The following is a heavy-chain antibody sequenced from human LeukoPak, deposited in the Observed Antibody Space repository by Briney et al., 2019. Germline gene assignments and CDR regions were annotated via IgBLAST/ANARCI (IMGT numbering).Heavy chain of an antibody. CDR1: GFTFSSYG. CDR3: AKDFGFKSVYYYYGMDV. Sequence: GGSLRLSCAASGFTFSSYGMHWVRQAPGKGLEWVAVISYDGSNKYYADSVKGRFTISRDNSKNTLYLQMNSLRAEDTAVYYCAKDFGFKSVYYYYGMDVWGQGTMVTVSS. J-gene: IGHJ6*02. V-gene: IGHV3-30*18. CDR2: ISYDGSNK. D-gene: IGHD3-16*01.